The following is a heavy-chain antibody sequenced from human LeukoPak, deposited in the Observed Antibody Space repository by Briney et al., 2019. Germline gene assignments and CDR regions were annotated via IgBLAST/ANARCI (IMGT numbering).Heavy chain of an antibody. CDR1: GFTFSDYY. V-gene: IGHV3-11*04. J-gene: IGHJ4*02. Sequence: PGGSLRLSCAASGFTFSDYYMSWIRQAPGKGLEWVSYISSSGSTIYYADSVKGRFTISRDNAKNSLYLQMNSLRAEDTAVYYCAREILPSYGDCFLDYWGQGTLVTVSS. CDR3: AREILPSYGDCFLDY. D-gene: IGHD4-17*01. CDR2: ISSSGSTI.